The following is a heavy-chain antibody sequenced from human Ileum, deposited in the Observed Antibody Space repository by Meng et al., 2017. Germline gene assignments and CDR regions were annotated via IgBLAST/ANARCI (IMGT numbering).Heavy chain of an antibody. CDR3: ATSNDRDVYYLGY. J-gene: IGHJ4*02. CDR1: GTW. CDR2: IFQSGRT. V-gene: IGHV4-4*02. Sequence: VPLQASGPPLVEPSGTLSLTCAASGTWWSWVRQPPGKGLEWIGEIFQSGRTNYNPSLKSRVTISIDKSKSQISLQLSAVAAADTAVYSCATSNDRDVYYLGYWGQGTLVTVSS. D-gene: IGHD3-22*01.